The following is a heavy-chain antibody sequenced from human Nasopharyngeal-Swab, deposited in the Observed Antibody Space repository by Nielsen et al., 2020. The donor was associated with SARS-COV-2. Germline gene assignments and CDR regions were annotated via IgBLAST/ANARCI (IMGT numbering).Heavy chain of an antibody. CDR1: GFTFSSYA. V-gene: IGHV3-23*01. D-gene: IGHD2-2*01. Sequence: LSLTCAASGFTFSSYAMSWVRQAPGKGLEWVSAISGSGGSTYYADSVKGRFTISRDNSKNTLYLQMNSLRAEDTAVYYCAKDLREYCSSTSCTYYYGMDVWGQGTTVTVSS. J-gene: IGHJ6*02. CDR3: AKDLREYCSSTSCTYYYGMDV. CDR2: ISGSGGST.